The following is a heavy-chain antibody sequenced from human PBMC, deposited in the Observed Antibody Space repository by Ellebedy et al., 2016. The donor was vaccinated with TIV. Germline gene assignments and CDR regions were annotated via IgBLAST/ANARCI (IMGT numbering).Heavy chain of an antibody. CDR2: INPSGGST. Sequence: AASVKVSCKASGYTFSNYFMHWVRQAPGQGLEWMGIINPSGGSTTYAQKLQGRVTMTRDTSTSTAYMEPSSLRSEDTAVYYCARGSKGLTGYDYWGQGTLVTVSS. J-gene: IGHJ4*02. CDR3: ARGSKGLTGYDY. CDR1: GYTFSNYF. D-gene: IGHD3-9*01. V-gene: IGHV1-46*04.